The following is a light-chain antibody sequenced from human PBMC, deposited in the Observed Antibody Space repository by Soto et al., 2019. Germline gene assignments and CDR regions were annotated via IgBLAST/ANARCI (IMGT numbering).Light chain of an antibody. Sequence: PGERATLSCRASQSVSSYLAWYQQKPGQAPRLLIYDASNRATGIPARFSGSGSGTDFTLTISRLEPEDFAVYHCQQYGSLPYTFGQGTKVDIK. CDR2: DAS. CDR3: QQYGSLPYT. J-gene: IGKJ2*01. CDR1: QSVSSY. V-gene: IGKV3-20*01.